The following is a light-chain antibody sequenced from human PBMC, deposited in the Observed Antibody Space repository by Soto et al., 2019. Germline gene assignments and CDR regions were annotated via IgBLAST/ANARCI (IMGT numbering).Light chain of an antibody. CDR2: GAS. CDR1: QSVSSN. J-gene: IGKJ1*01. V-gene: IGKV3-15*01. Sequence: IGMTQSAAPLSVSPGEGATLSCRASQSVSSNLAWYQQKPGQAPRLLVYGASTRATGIPARFSGSGSGTEFTLTISSLQSEDFAVYYCQQYNNWPPGTFGQGTKVDI. CDR3: QQYNNWPPGT.